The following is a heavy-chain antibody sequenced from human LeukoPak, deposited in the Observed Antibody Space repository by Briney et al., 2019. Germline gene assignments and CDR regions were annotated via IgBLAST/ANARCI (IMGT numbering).Heavy chain of an antibody. CDR1: GGSISSYY. V-gene: IGHV4-59*01. J-gene: IGHJ4*02. D-gene: IGHD3-16*01. Sequence: SETLSLTCTVSGGSISSYYWSWIRQPPGKGLEWIGYIYYSGSTNYNPSLKSRVTISVDTSKNQFSLKLSSVTATDTAVYYCASRAGGSSPFDYWGQGTLVTVSS. CDR3: ASRAGGSSPFDY. CDR2: IYYSGST.